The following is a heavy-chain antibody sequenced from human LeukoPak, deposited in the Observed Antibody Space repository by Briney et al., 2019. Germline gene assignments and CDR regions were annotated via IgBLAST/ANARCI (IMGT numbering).Heavy chain of an antibody. D-gene: IGHD6-13*01. CDR2: IYYSGST. CDR1: GGSISSSSYY. V-gene: IGHV4-61*01. CDR3: ARVYYSNSYDYWYFDL. Sequence: SETLSLTCTVSGGSISSSSYYWSWIRQPPGKGLEWIGYIYYSGSTNYNPSLKSRVTISVDTSKNQFSLKLSSVTAADTAVYYCARVYYSNSYDYWYFDLWGRGTLVTVSS. J-gene: IGHJ2*01.